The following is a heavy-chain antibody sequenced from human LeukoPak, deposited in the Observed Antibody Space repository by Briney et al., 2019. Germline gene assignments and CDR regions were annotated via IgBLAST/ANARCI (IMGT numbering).Heavy chain of an antibody. CDR1: GFTFSSYA. CDR2: ISYNGSNK. D-gene: IGHD5-12*01. CDR3: ARDGGYENTYYFDY. Sequence: GRSLRLSCAASGFTFSSYAMHWVRQAPGKGLEWGAVISYNGSNKYYADSVKGRFTISRDNSKNTLYLRMNSLRAEDTAVYYCARDGGYENTYYFDYWGQGTLVTVSS. J-gene: IGHJ4*02. V-gene: IGHV3-30*04.